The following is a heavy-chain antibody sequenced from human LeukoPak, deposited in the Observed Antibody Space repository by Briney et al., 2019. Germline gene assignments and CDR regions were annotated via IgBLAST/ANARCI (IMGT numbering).Heavy chain of an antibody. J-gene: IGHJ4*02. D-gene: IGHD5-12*01. Sequence: GGFLRLSCAASGFTFSSYDMHWVRQAPGKGLEWVTFIRYDGTNTYADSVKGRFTISRDNSKNTVYLQMNSLRTEDTALYYCAKNRWGSVATPDSWGQGTLVTVSS. CDR3: AKNRWGSVATPDS. CDR1: GFTFSSYD. V-gene: IGHV3-30*02. CDR2: IRYDGTNT.